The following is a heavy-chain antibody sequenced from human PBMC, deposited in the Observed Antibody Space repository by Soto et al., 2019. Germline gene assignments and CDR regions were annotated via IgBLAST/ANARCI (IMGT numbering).Heavy chain of an antibody. J-gene: IGHJ4*02. CDR1: GGSIGSNDCD. CDR2: IYYRGST. V-gene: IGHV4-39*01. CDR3: GQNWGSN. D-gene: IGHD7-27*01. Sequence: SETKPHTCTVSGGSIGSNDCDWCGSGQSPGKGVQWIARIYYRGSTYYSPSQRSRVTISVDASKDQFSLKLNSVTAADTAVYYCGQNWGSNLGQGTLVTLCS.